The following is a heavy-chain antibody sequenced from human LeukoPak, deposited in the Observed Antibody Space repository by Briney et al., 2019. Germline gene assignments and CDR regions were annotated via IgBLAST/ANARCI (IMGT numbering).Heavy chain of an antibody. D-gene: IGHD3-10*01. Sequence: GALRLSCAASGFTFSSYDMHWVRQATGKGLEWVSAIGTAGDTYYPGSVKGRFTISRDNAKNSLYLQMNSLRAEDTAVYYCATYGSRWAFDIWGQGTMVTVSS. J-gene: IGHJ3*02. CDR2: IGTAGDT. CDR3: ATYGSRWAFDI. V-gene: IGHV3-13*01. CDR1: GFTFSSYD.